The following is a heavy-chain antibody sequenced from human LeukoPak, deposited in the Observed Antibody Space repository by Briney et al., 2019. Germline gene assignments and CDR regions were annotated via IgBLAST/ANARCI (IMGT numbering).Heavy chain of an antibody. CDR3: ARRLQYYYYGMDV. CDR2: INHSGST. V-gene: IGHV4-34*01. J-gene: IGHJ6*02. CDR1: GGSFSGYY. Sequence: SETLSLTCAVYGGSFSGYYWSWIRQPPGKGLEWIGEINHSGSTNYNPSLKSRVTISVDTSKDQFSLTLSSVTSADTAVYYCARRLQYYYYGMDVWGQGTTVTVSS.